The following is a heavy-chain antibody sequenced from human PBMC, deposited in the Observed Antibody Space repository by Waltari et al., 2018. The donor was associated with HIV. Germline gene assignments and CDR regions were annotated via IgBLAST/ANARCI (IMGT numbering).Heavy chain of an antibody. V-gene: IGHV1-2*02. D-gene: IGHD3-10*01. CDR1: GYTFTDNY. CDR3: AREGRSSQKLHFDS. J-gene: IGHJ4*02. Sequence: QVLLAQSGAEVKKPGASVKVSCKTSGYTFTDNYIHWVRQAPGQGLEWGGWINPINEGTVFAQKCQGRVTLTRDTSSTSAYMELTRLQSDDTAVYYCAREGRSSQKLHFDSWGQGTLVTVSS. CDR2: INPINEGT.